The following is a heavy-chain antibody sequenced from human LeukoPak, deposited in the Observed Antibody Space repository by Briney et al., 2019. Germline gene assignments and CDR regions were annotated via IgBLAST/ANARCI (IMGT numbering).Heavy chain of an antibody. CDR2: ISAYNGNT. CDR1: GYTFTSYG. J-gene: IGHJ5*02. Sequence: ASVKVSCKASGYTFTSYGISWVPQAPGQGLEWMGWISAYNGNTNYAQKLQGRVTMTTDTSTSTAYMELRSLRSDDTAVYYCARDQDVVVVAATSNWFDPWGQGTLVTVSS. D-gene: IGHD2-15*01. V-gene: IGHV1-18*01. CDR3: ARDQDVVVVAATSNWFDP.